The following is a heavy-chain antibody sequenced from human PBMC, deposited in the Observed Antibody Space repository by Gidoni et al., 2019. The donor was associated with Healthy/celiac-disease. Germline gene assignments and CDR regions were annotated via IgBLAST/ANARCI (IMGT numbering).Heavy chain of an antibody. V-gene: IGHV4-34*01. CDR2: INHSGST. Sequence: QVQLQQWGAGLLKPSETLSLTCAVYGGSFSGYYWSWIRQPPGKGLEWIGEINHSGSTNYNPSLKSRVTISVDTSKNQFSLKLSSVTAADTAVYYCARAGGYYYDSSGYYSTPFDYWGQGTLVTVSS. D-gene: IGHD3-22*01. CDR3: ARAGGYYYDSSGYYSTPFDY. J-gene: IGHJ4*02. CDR1: GGSFSGYY.